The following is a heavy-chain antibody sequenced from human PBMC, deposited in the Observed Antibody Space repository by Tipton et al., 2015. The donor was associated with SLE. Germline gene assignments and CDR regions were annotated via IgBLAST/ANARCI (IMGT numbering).Heavy chain of an antibody. Sequence: TLSLTCTVSGGSISSGSYYWSWTRQPAGKGLEWIGYIYYSGSTNYNPSLKSRVTISVNTSKNQFSLKLSSVTAADTAVYYCATPGGNSDAFDIWGQGTMVTVSS. CDR2: IYYSGST. D-gene: IGHD4-23*01. V-gene: IGHV4-61*01. CDR3: ATPGGNSDAFDI. J-gene: IGHJ3*02. CDR1: GGSISSGSYY.